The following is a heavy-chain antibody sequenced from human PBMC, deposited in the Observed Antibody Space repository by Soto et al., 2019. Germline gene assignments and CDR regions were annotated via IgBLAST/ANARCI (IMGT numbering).Heavy chain of an antibody. CDR3: ARDRRLDAFDI. CDR2: IYYSGST. Sequence: PSETLSLTCTVSGGSIISGGYYCSCIRQHPGKGLEWIGYIYYSGSTYYNPSLKSRVTISVDTSKNQFSLKLSSVTAADTAVYYCARDRRLDAFDIWGQGTMVTVSS. CDR1: GGSIISGGYY. J-gene: IGHJ3*02. D-gene: IGHD2-21*02. V-gene: IGHV4-31*03.